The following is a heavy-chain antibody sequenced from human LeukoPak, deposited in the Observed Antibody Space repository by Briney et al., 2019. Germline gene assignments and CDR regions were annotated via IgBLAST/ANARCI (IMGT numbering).Heavy chain of an antibody. Sequence: PSETLSLTCTVSGGSISSYYWSWIRQPAGKGLEWIGRIYTSGSTNYNPSLKSRVTISVDTSKNQFSLKLSSVTAADTAVYYCASGCGGSCYPGAFDIWGQGTMVTVSS. CDR1: GGSISSYY. CDR2: IYTSGST. CDR3: ASGCGGSCYPGAFDI. V-gene: IGHV4-4*07. D-gene: IGHD2-15*01. J-gene: IGHJ3*02.